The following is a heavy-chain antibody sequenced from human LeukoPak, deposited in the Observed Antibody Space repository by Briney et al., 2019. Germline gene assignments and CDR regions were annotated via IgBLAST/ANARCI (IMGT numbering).Heavy chain of an antibody. Sequence: PGGSLRLSCAASGFTFSSYSMNWVRQAPGKGLEWVSYISSSSTIYYADSVKGRFTISRDNATNSLYLQMNSLRAEDTAVYYCAREARRVYYTDVWFKGTKVIVS. CDR2: ISSSSTI. CDR3: AREARRVYYTDV. J-gene: IGHJ6*03. CDR1: GFTFSSYS. V-gene: IGHV3-48*01.